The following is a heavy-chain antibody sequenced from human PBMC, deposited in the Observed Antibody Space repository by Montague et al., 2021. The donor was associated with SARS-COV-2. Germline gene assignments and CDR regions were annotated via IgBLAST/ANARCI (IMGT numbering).Heavy chain of an antibody. V-gene: IGHV3-11*06. CDR1: GFTFSDYY. D-gene: IGHD5-18*01. CDR3: ARSVDTAMVPLYYYYYGMDV. Sequence: SLRLSCAASGFTFSDYYMSWIRQAPGKGLEWVSYISSSSSYTNYADSVKGRSTISRDNAKNSLYLQMNSLRAEDTAVYYCARSVDTAMVPLYYYYYGMDVWGQGITVTVSS. CDR2: ISSSSSYT. J-gene: IGHJ6*02.